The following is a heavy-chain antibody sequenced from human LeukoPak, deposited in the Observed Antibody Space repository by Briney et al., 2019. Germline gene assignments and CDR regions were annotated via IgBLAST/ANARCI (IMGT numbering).Heavy chain of an antibody. V-gene: IGHV3-23*01. CDR3: ASARVVEILATPTALDY. J-gene: IGHJ4*02. Sequence: GGSLRLSCAASGFTFSSYAMSWVRQAPGKGLEWVSGVSGSGSITYYADSVKGRFTISRDNAKNTLYLQMNSLRAEDTALYYCASARVVEILATPTALDYWGQGTLVTVSS. D-gene: IGHD2-15*01. CDR2: VSGSGSIT. CDR1: GFTFSSYA.